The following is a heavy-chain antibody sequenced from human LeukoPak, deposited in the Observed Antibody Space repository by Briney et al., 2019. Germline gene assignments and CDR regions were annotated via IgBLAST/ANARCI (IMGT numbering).Heavy chain of an antibody. Sequence: GGSLRLSCAASGFTFSSYAMSWVRQAPGKGLEWVSAISGSGGSTYYADSVKGRFTTSRDNAKNSLYLQMNSLRAEDTAVYYCARDLDGYNDYWGQGTLVTVSS. D-gene: IGHD5-24*01. V-gene: IGHV3-23*01. CDR3: ARDLDGYNDY. J-gene: IGHJ4*02. CDR1: GFTFSSYA. CDR2: ISGSGGST.